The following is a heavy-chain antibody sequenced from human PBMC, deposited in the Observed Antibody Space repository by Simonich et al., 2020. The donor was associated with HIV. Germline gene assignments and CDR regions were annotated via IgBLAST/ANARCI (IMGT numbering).Heavy chain of an antibody. Sequence: QVQLQQWGAGLLKPSETLSLTCAVYGWSVGGYYWSWIRQPPGKGLEWIGEINHSGSTNYNPSLKSRGTISVDTSKNQFSLKLSSVTAADTAVYYCARRHPTTVTTPYFDYWGQGTLVTVSS. V-gene: IGHV4-34*01. J-gene: IGHJ4*02. D-gene: IGHD4-17*01. CDR1: GWSVGGYY. CDR3: ARRHPTTVTTPYFDY. CDR2: INHSGST.